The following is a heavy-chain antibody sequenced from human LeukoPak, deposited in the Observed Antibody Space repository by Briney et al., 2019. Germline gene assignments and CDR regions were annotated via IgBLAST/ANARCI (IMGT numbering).Heavy chain of an antibody. CDR3: ARDQAAALYYYYYMDV. CDR1: GFSFSSYA. Sequence: PGGSLRLSCAASGFSFSSYAMNWVRQAPGKGLEWVSIIFGNGDTTYYADSVKGRFTVSRDNSKDTLYLQMNSLRAEDTAVYYCARDQAAALYYYYYMDVWGKGTTVTVSS. D-gene: IGHD6-13*01. CDR2: IFGNGDTT. V-gene: IGHV3-23*01. J-gene: IGHJ6*03.